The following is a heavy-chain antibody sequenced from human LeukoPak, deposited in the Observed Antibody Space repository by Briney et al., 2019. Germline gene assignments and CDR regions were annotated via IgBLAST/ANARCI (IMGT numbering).Heavy chain of an antibody. CDR2: IIPIFGTA. CDR3: ARDGPSGYDYSFDY. D-gene: IGHD5-12*01. Sequence: SVKVSRKASGGTFSSYAIGWVRQAPGQGLEWMGGIIPIFGTANYAQKFQGRVTITTDESTSTAYMELSSLRYEDTAVYYCARDGPSGYDYSFDYWGQGTLVTVSS. J-gene: IGHJ4*02. V-gene: IGHV1-69*05. CDR1: GGTFSSYA.